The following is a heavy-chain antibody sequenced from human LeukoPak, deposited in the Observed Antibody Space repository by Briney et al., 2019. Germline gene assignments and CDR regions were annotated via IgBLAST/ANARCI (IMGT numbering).Heavy chain of an antibody. V-gene: IGHV3-30*02. CDR1: GFTFSSYG. D-gene: IGHD3-10*01. CDR2: VWYDGSNK. Sequence: GGALRLSCVASGFTFSSYGMHWVRPAPGKGLEWVAVVWYDGSNKYYADSVKGRLTISRDNSKNTLYLQMNSLRAEDTAVYYCAKDRYYGSGSYSLYFDYWGQGTLVTVSS. CDR3: AKDRYYGSGSYSLYFDY. J-gene: IGHJ4*02.